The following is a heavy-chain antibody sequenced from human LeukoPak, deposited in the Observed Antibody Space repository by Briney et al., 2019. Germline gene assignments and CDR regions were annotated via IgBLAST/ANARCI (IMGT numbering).Heavy chain of an antibody. V-gene: IGHV1-58*01. J-gene: IGHJ6*02. Sequence: SVKVSCKASGFTFTSSAVQWVRQARGQRLEWIGWIVVGSGNTNYAQKFQERVTITRDMSTSTAYMELSSLRSEDTAVYYCAADPRTYYYDSSGYFPYYYYYGMDVWGQGTTVTVSS. CDR2: IVVGSGNT. D-gene: IGHD3-22*01. CDR3: AADPRTYYYDSSGYFPYYYYYGMDV. CDR1: GFTFTSSA.